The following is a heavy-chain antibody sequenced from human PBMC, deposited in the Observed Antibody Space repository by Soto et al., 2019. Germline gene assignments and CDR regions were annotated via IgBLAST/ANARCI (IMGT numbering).Heavy chain of an antibody. Sequence: QVQLVESGGGVVQAGTSLRLSCAVSGIFFSSFGMHWVRQAPGKGLEWVALISHDGSSSFYADSVRGRFTISRDNSRDTVFLQMSGLTTEDKALYYCMAPGSPDHYDYWGNGTLVTVSS. V-gene: IGHV3-30*03. J-gene: IGHJ4*01. CDR1: GIFFSSFG. CDR2: ISHDGSSS. D-gene: IGHD2-15*01. CDR3: MAPGSPDHYDY.